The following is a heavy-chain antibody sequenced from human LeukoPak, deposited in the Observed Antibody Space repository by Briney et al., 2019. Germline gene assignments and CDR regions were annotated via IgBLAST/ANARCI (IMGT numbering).Heavy chain of an antibody. CDR1: GFTFSSYA. V-gene: IGHV3-23*01. D-gene: IGHD6-19*01. Sequence: GGSLRLSCAASGFTFSSYAMSWVRQAPGKGLEWVSAISGSGGGTYYADSVKDRFTISRDYSNNTLYLQMNSLRADDTAVYYCAKVASADAQARLNYWGQGTLVTVSS. J-gene: IGHJ4*02. CDR2: ISGSGGGT. CDR3: AKVASADAQARLNY.